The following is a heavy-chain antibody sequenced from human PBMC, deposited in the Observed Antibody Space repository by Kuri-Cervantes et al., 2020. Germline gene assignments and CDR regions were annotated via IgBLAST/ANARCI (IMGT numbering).Heavy chain of an antibody. CDR1: GFTFDDYA. J-gene: IGHJ6*02. V-gene: IGHV3-20*04. Sequence: GESLKISCAASGFTFDDYAMHWVRQAPGKGLEWVSGINWNGGSTGYADSVKGRSTISRDNAKNSLYLQMNSLRAEDTALYYCAKDDYYYYGMDVWGQGTTVTVSS. CDR3: AKDDYYYYGMDV. CDR2: INWNGGST.